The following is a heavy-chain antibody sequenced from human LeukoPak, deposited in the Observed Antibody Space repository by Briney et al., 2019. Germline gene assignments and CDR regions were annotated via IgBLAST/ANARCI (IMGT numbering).Heavy chain of an antibody. J-gene: IGHJ4*02. Sequence: GGSLRLSCAASGFNFSTYNMNWVRQAPGRGLEGVSFISSSSTTIYSADSVEGRFTISRDNAENALYLQMDSLRAEDTAVYYCARAPAASFDYWGQGALITVSS. D-gene: IGHD2-2*01. CDR3: ARAPAASFDY. V-gene: IGHV3-48*04. CDR2: ISSSSTTI. CDR1: GFNFSTYN.